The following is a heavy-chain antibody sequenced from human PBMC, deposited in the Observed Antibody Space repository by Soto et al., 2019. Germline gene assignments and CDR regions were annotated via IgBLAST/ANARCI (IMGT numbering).Heavy chain of an antibody. CDR1: GFTLSRYG. Sequence: QVQLVESGGGVVQPGRSLRLSCAASGFTLSRYGMHWVXXXPXXXXXXXXXXSFEGNTQYYADSVKGRFTISRDNSKDTLSLXXXSXXXXXXXXXXXXXXXXXXXXXXXXXXXXXXWGQGTTVSVSS. CDR2: XSFEGNTQ. J-gene: IGHJ6*02. CDR3: XXXXXXXXXXXXXXXXXXX. V-gene: IGHV3-30*05.